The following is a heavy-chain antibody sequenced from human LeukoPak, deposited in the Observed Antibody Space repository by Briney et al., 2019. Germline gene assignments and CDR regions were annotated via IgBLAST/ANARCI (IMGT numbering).Heavy chain of an antibody. V-gene: IGHV5-51*01. CDR2: IYPGDSDT. J-gene: IGHJ6*03. CDR1: GYTFNNFW. CDR3: ARHSDCRTSKCSGGNFYYMDV. D-gene: IGHD3-16*01. Sequence: GESLKISCQASGYTFNNFWVGWVRQMPGEGLEWMGIIYPGDSDTRYSPSFQGQVTISADKSTTTAYLQWGSLKASDTAIYYCARHSDCRTSKCSGGNFYYMDVWGKGTTVTVSS.